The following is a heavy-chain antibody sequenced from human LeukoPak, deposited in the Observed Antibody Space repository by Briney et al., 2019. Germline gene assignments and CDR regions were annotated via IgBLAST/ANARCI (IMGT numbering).Heavy chain of an antibody. D-gene: IGHD3-22*01. V-gene: IGHV3-33*06. Sequence: PGRSLRLSCAASGFTFSSYGMHWVRQAPGKGLEWVAVIWYDGSNKYYADSVKGRFTISRDNSKNTLYLQMNSLRAEDTAVYYCAKAPYAYYYDSSGYQGLFDYWGQGTLVTVS. J-gene: IGHJ4*02. CDR2: IWYDGSNK. CDR1: GFTFSSYG. CDR3: AKAPYAYYYDSSGYQGLFDY.